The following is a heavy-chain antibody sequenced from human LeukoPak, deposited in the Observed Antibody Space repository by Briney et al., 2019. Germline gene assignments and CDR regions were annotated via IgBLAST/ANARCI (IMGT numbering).Heavy chain of an antibody. CDR2: ISAYNGNT. Sequence: ASVKVSCKASGYTFTSYGISWVRQAPGQGLEWMGWISAYNGNTNYAQKLQGRVTMTTDTSTSTAYMELRSLRSDDTAVYYCARGGEYCSGGSCYSYPYYYYYMDVWGKGTTVTVSS. D-gene: IGHD2-15*01. V-gene: IGHV1-18*01. J-gene: IGHJ6*03. CDR1: GYTFTSYG. CDR3: ARGGEYCSGGSCYSYPYYYYYMDV.